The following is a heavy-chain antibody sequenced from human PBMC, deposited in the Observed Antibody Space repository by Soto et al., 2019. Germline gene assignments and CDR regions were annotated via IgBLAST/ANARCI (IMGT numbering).Heavy chain of an antibody. D-gene: IGHD4-17*01. CDR2: IYSGGRT. J-gene: IGHJ3*02. CDR3: ARDPGDYDAFDI. CDR1: GFTVSSNY. V-gene: IGHV3-53*01. Sequence: EVQLVESGGGLIQPGGSLRLSCAASGFTVSSNYMSWVRQAPGKGLEWVSVIYSGGRTNYADSVKGLFTISRDNSKNTLYLQMNSLRAEDTAVYYCARDPGDYDAFDIWGQGSMVTVSS.